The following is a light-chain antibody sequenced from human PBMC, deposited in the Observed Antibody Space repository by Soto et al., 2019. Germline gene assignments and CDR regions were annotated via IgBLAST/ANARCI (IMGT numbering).Light chain of an antibody. V-gene: IGKV3-15*01. CDR2: GAS. Sequence: EIVMTQSPGTLSVSPGDRATLSCRASQSISIYLAWYQQKPGQAPRLLIYGASTRATGIPARFSGSGSGTDFTLTISSLQSEDFAVYYCQQYNNWPMLTFGGGTKV. J-gene: IGKJ4*01. CDR3: QQYNNWPMLT. CDR1: QSISIY.